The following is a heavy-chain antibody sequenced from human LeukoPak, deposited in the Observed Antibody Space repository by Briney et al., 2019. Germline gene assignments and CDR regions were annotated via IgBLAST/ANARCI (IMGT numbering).Heavy chain of an antibody. V-gene: IGHV4-39*01. CDR3: ARQSGSRSVFDI. D-gene: IGHD3-3*01. CDR1: RRSLSSIYTL. CDR2: VYYSGSI. Sequence: SQTLSLTCAVSRRSLSSIYTLWGRIRQPPGKCLQWIGHVYYSGSIYCDASLRSRLTISLDTTKNQFSLELGSVTALDTAAYYGARQSGSRSVFDIWGQGTMVIVSS. J-gene: IGHJ3*02.